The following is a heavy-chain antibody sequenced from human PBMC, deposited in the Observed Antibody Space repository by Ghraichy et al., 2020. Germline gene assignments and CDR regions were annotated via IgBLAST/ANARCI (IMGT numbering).Heavy chain of an antibody. CDR2: ISGDGGST. J-gene: IGHJ6*03. V-gene: IGHV3-43*02. CDR1: GFTFDDYA. D-gene: IGHD2-15*01. CDR3: AADISWAAYPGSYVDV. Sequence: GESLNISCAASGFTFDDYAMHWVRQGPGKGLEWVSLISGDGGSTYYADSVKGRFTISRDNSKNSLYLQMNSLTTEDTAFYYCAADISWAAYPGSYVDVWGKGTAVIVSS.